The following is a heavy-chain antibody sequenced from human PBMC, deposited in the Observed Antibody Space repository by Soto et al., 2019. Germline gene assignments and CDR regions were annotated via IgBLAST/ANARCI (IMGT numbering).Heavy chain of an antibody. CDR1: GFSFSSYW. CDR2: IKQNGTEK. J-gene: IGHJ6*02. CDR3: AREKWLQFYFYYGLDV. V-gene: IGHV3-7*01. D-gene: IGHD4-4*01. Sequence: EVQLVESGGGLVQPGGSLRLSCLTSGFSFSSYWMSWVRQAPGKGLEWVANIKQNGTEKFYVDSVKGRFTISRDNAKNSLYLERNSLRAEDTAVYYCAREKWLQFYFYYGLDVWGQGTTVTVSS.